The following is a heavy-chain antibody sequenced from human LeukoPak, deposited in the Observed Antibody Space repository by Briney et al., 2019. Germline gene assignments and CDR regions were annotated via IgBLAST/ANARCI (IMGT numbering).Heavy chain of an antibody. CDR2: INHSGST. D-gene: IGHD3-22*01. Sequence: NSSETLSLTCAVYGGSFSGYYWSWIRQPPGKGLEWIGEINHSGSTNYNPSLKSRVTISVDTSKNQFSLKLSSVTAADTAVYYCARSHYYDSSGSQNNWFDPWGQGTLVTVSS. V-gene: IGHV4-34*01. J-gene: IGHJ5*02. CDR3: ARSHYYDSSGSQNNWFDP. CDR1: GGSFSGYY.